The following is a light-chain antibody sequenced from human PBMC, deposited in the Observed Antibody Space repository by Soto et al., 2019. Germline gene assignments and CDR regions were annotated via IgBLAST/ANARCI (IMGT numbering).Light chain of an antibody. CDR2: GDS. V-gene: IGKV3D-20*02. Sequence: VLTDTPGIVSLSPVERVILSCMSSQTVDRRYLAWYQQKHGQAPRLLIYGDSNRARGIPDRFGGSGSGTDFTLAISSLEPEDFAVYYCQQRRSWQVTFGQGTRLEI. J-gene: IGKJ5*01. CDR3: QQRRSWQVT. CDR1: QTVDRRY.